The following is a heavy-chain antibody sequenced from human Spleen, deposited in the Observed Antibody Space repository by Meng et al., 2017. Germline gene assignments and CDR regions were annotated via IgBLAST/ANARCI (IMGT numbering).Heavy chain of an antibody. J-gene: IGHJ5*02. V-gene: IGHV4-34*01. CDR1: GVPFSCYY. CDR3: ARVSTGDFWSGYYTGGWFDP. D-gene: IGHD3-3*01. Sequence: RQCGLVPLMHSAPTALTVAVFGVPFSCYYWDWIRQTPGKGLEWIGYIYYSGSTYYNPSLKSLVTISVDTSKNQFSLKLSSVTAADTAVYYCARVSTGDFWSGYYTGGWFDPWGQGTLVTVSS. CDR2: IYYSGST.